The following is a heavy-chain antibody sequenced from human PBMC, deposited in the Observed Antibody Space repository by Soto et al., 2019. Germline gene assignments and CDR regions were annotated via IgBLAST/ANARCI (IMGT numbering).Heavy chain of an antibody. V-gene: IGHV3-48*03. CDR3: ARGVLYYYDSSGYPHWFDP. CDR1: GFTFSSYE. CDR2: ISSSGSII. J-gene: IGHJ5*02. D-gene: IGHD3-22*01. Sequence: GGSLRLSCAASGFTFSSYEMNWVRQAPGKGLEWVSYISSSGSIIYYADSVKGRFTISRDNAKNSLYLQMNSLRAEDTAVYYCARGVLYYYDSSGYPHWFDPWGQGTLVTVSS.